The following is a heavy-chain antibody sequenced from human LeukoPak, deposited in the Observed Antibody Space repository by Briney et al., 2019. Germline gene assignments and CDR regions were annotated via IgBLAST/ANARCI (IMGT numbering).Heavy chain of an antibody. D-gene: IGHD6-13*01. Sequence: GASLKISYEGSGSSFSTYWIAWVRQMPGKGLEWMGSIYPRDSEIRYSPSFQGQVTISADNSISTAYLQWSSLKASDTAMYYCARPAYSSSLSSHFDPWGQGTLVTVSS. CDR1: GSSFSTYW. J-gene: IGHJ5*02. CDR3: ARPAYSSSLSSHFDP. CDR2: IYPRDSEI. V-gene: IGHV5-51*01.